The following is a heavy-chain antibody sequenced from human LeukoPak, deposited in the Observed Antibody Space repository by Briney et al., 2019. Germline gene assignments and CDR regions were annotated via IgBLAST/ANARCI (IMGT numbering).Heavy chain of an antibody. Sequence: GGSLRLSCAASGFTFSNYAMTWVRQAPGMGLEWVSSISGSGSSSYYADSVQGRFTISRDNSKNTLYLQMNTLRAEDTAVYFCAKEKQRNFDYWGQGTLVTVSS. J-gene: IGHJ4*02. CDR1: GFTFSNYA. CDR2: ISGSGSSS. V-gene: IGHV3-23*01. CDR3: AKEKQRNFDY.